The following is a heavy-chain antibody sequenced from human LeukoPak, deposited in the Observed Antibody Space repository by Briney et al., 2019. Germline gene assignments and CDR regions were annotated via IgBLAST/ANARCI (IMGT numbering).Heavy chain of an antibody. D-gene: IGHD5-18*01. Sequence: GASVKVSCKASGYTFTGYYMHWVRQAPGQGLEWMGRINPNSGCTNYAQKFQGRVTMTRDTSISTAYMELSRLRSDDTAVYYCARDRGGYSSPYYFDYWGQGTLVTVSS. CDR3: ARDRGGYSSPYYFDY. CDR2: INPNSGCT. V-gene: IGHV1-2*06. CDR1: GYTFTGYY. J-gene: IGHJ4*02.